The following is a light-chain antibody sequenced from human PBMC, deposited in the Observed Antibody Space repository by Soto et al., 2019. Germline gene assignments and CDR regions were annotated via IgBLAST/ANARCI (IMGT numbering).Light chain of an antibody. Sequence: QSVLTQSPSASASLGASVKLTCTLSSGHSNYAIAWHQQQSEKGPRYLMKLNSDGSHSKGDGIPDRFSGSSSGAERYLTIPRLQSEDEADYYSQTWGSGIVVFGGGTKLTVL. CDR1: SGHSNYA. CDR3: QTWGSGIVV. CDR2: LNSDGSH. J-gene: IGLJ2*01. V-gene: IGLV4-69*01.